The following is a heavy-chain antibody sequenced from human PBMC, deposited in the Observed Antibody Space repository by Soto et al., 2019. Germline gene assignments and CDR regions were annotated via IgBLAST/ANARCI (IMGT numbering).Heavy chain of an antibody. Sequence: QVHLVQSGAEVTKPGASVKVSCKVSGYAFTTYGITWVRQAPGQGLEGMGWISAHNGNTNYAQKLQGRVTVTRDTSTITAYMELRSLRSDDTAVYYCARGRYGDYWGQGALVTVSS. J-gene: IGHJ4*02. CDR1: GYAFTTYG. V-gene: IGHV1-18*01. CDR2: ISAHNGNT. D-gene: IGHD1-1*01. CDR3: ARGRYGDY.